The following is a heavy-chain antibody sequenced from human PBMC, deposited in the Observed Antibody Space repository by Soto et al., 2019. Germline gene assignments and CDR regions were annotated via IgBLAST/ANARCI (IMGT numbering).Heavy chain of an antibody. V-gene: IGHV3-30*18. D-gene: IGHD3-3*01. CDR1: GFTFSSYG. J-gene: IGHJ6*02. CDR3: AKVLARGYYYYYGMDV. Sequence: GGSLRLSCAASGFTFSSYGMHWVRQAPGKGLEWVAVISYDGSNKYYADSVKGRFTISRDNSKNTLYLQMNSLRAEDTAVYYCAKVLARGYYYYYGMDVWGQGTTVTVSS. CDR2: ISYDGSNK.